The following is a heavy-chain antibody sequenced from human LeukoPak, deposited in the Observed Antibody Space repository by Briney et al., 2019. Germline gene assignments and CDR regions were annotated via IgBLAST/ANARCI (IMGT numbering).Heavy chain of an antibody. CDR1: GYTFTSYG. D-gene: IGHD3-10*02. V-gene: IGHV1-18*01. J-gene: IGHJ4*02. CDR2: TSADNGHT. Sequence: ASVKVSCKASGYTFTSYGISWVRQAPGQGLEWMGFTSADNGHTNYVQKFQGRVTMTTDTSTNTAYVELRSLRFDDTAMYYCARDYFSDYVFDFWGQGTLITVSS. CDR3: ARDYFSDYVFDF.